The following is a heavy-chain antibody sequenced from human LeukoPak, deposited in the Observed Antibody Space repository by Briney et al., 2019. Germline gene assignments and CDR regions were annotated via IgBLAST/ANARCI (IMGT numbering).Heavy chain of an antibody. Sequence: GGSLRLSCAASGFTFSSYEMNWVRQAPGKGLEWVSYISSSGSTIYYADSVKGRFTISRDNAKNSLYLQMNSLRADDTAVYYCARRYCSSTNCYAHDYWGQGTLVTVSS. CDR2: ISSSGSTI. CDR1: GFTFSSYE. J-gene: IGHJ4*02. CDR3: ARRYCSSTNCYAHDY. V-gene: IGHV3-48*03. D-gene: IGHD2-2*01.